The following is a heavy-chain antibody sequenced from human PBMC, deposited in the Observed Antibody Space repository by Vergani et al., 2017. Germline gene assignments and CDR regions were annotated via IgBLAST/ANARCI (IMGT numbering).Heavy chain of an antibody. J-gene: IGHJ5*02. V-gene: IGHV1-69*02. CDR2: IIPILGIA. CDR3: ARGRIGAAGGERNWFDP. CDR1: GGTFSSYT. D-gene: IGHD6-13*01. Sequence: QVQLVQSGAEVKKPGSSVKVSCKASGGTFSSYTISWVRQAPGQGLEWMGRIIPILGIANYAQKFQGRVTITADESTSTAYMELSSLRSEDTAVYYCARGRIGAAGGERNWFDPWGQGTLVTVSA.